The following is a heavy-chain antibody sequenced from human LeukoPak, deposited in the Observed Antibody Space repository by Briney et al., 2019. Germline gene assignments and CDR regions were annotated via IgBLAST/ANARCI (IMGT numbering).Heavy chain of an antibody. V-gene: IGHV4-61*01. Sequence: SETLSLTCTVSGGSVSSGSSYWSWIRQPSGKGLEWIGYIYYSGSTNYNPSLKSRVTISVDTSKNQFSLKLSSVTAADTAVYYCARAHSGYLGNGYYFDYWGQGTLVTVSS. J-gene: IGHJ4*02. CDR3: ARAHSGYLGNGYYFDY. CDR1: GGSVSSGSSY. D-gene: IGHD3-22*01. CDR2: IYYSGST.